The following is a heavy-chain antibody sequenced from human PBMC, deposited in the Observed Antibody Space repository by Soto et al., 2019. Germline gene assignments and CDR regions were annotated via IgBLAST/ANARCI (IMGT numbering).Heavy chain of an antibody. CDR1: GFTFDDYA. CDR3: AKGSAYSSGWYVDY. Sequence: LRLSCAASGFTFDDYAMHWVRQAPGKGPEWVSGISWNSGSIGYADSVKGRFTISRDNAKNSLYLQMNSLRAEDTALYYCAKGSAYSSGWYVDYWGQGTLVTVSS. J-gene: IGHJ4*02. V-gene: IGHV3-9*01. D-gene: IGHD6-19*01. CDR2: ISWNSGSI.